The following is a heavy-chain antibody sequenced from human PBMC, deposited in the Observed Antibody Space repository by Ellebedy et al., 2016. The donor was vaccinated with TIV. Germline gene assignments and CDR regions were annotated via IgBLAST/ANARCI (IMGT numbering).Heavy chain of an antibody. CDR1: GFTVSSNS. CDR2: IYSGGST. Sequence: PGGSLRLSCAASGFTVSSNSMSWVRQAPGKGLEWVSIIYSGGSTYYADSVKGRFTISRHNSKNTLYLQMNSLRGEDTAVYYCASRHYSSSWYHVMDVWGQGTTVTVSS. D-gene: IGHD6-13*01. J-gene: IGHJ6*02. CDR3: ASRHYSSSWYHVMDV. V-gene: IGHV3-53*01.